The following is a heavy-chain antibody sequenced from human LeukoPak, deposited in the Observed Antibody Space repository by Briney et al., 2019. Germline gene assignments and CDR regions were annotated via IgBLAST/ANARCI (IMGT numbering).Heavy chain of an antibody. CDR2: IKQDGSEK. Sequence: GGSLRLSCAASGFIFSSYWMSWARQAPGKGLERVANIKQDGSEKYYVDSVKGRFTISRDNAKNSLYLQMNSLRAEDTAVYYCAAAVVKGLWELPPADYWGQGTLVTVSS. CDR3: AAAVVKGLWELPPADY. D-gene: IGHD1-26*01. CDR1: GFIFSSYW. J-gene: IGHJ4*02. V-gene: IGHV3-7*01.